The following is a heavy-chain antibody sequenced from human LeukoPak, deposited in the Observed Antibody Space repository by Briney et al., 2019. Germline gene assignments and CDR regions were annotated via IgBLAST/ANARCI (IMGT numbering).Heavy chain of an antibody. V-gene: IGHV3-7*01. CDR1: GFTFSSYW. D-gene: IGHD3-3*01. J-gene: IGHJ3*02. CDR3: ARMITIFGVVIRSADAFDI. Sequence: GGSLRLSCAASGFTFSSYWMSWVRQAPGKGLEWVANIKQDGSEKYYVDSVKGRFTISRDNAKNSLYLQMNSLRAEDTAVYYCARMITIFGVVIRSADAFDIWGQGTMVTVSS. CDR2: IKQDGSEK.